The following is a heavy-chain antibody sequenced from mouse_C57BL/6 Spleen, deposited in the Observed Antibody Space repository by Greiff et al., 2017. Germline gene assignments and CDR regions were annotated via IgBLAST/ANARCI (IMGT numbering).Heavy chain of an antibody. V-gene: IGHV1-22*01. CDR2: INPNNGGT. D-gene: IGHD1-1*01. J-gene: IGHJ2*01. CDR3: AYYYGSSYGY. CDR1: GYTFTDYN. Sequence: EVQLQQSGPELVKPGASVKMSCKASGYTFTDYNMHWVKQSHGKSLEWIGYINPNNGGTSYNQKFKGKATLTVNKSSSTAYMELRSLTSEDSAVYYCAYYYGSSYGYWGQGTTLTVSS.